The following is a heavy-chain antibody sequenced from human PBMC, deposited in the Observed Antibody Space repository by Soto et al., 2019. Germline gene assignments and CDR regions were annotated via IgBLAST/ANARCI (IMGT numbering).Heavy chain of an antibody. CDR3: AKLPRGSSPENDY. D-gene: IGHD6-6*01. V-gene: IGHV3-23*01. CDR2: LSSSGGTT. Sequence: GGSLRLSCAASGFTFSVHAMTWVRQAPGKGLEWVSGLSSSGGTTNYADPVKGRFTISRDNSKHTLFLQMNSLRAEDAAVYYCAKLPRGSSPENDYWGQGTLVTVSS. J-gene: IGHJ4*02. CDR1: GFTFSVHA.